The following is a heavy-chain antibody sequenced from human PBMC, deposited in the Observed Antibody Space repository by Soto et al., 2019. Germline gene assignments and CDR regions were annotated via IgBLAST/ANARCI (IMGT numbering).Heavy chain of an antibody. V-gene: IGHV3-11*01. J-gene: IGHJ4*02. Sequence: GGSLRLSCAASGFTFSDFYMSWIRQAPGKGLEWLSYISSSGSPIYYADSVKGQFTISRDNAKNSLYLQMNSLRAEDTAVYYCARGCSSWRIDYWGQGTLVTVSS. CDR3: ARGCSSWRIDY. CDR2: ISSSGSPI. D-gene: IGHD6-13*01. CDR1: GFTFSDFY.